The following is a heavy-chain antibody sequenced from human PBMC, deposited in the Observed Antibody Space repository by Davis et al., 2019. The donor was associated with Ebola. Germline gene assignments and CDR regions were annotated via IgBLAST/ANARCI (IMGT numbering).Heavy chain of an antibody. Sequence: GESLKISCQGSGYSFTSYWIGWVRQMPGKGLEWMGIIYPGDSDTRYSPSFQGQVTISADKSISTAYLQWSSLKASDTAMYYCARHLVPSISSSSAFDYWGQGTLVTVSS. CDR1: GYSFTSYW. CDR2: IYPGDSDT. V-gene: IGHV5-51*01. D-gene: IGHD6-6*01. J-gene: IGHJ4*02. CDR3: ARHLVPSISSSSAFDY.